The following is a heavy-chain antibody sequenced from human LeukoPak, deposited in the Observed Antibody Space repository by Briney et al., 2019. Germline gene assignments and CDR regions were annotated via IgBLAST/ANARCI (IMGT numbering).Heavy chain of an antibody. CDR3: ARVEDYDILTGFDY. J-gene: IGHJ4*02. Sequence: PGGSLRLSCAAFGFTFSSYAMTWVRQAPGKGLEWGSTISGSGDIIYYADSVKGRFTISRDNAKNSLYLQMNSLRAEDTAVYYCARVEDYDILTGFDYWGQGTLVTVSS. CDR2: ISGSGDII. D-gene: IGHD3-9*01. V-gene: IGHV3-21*01. CDR1: GFTFSSYA.